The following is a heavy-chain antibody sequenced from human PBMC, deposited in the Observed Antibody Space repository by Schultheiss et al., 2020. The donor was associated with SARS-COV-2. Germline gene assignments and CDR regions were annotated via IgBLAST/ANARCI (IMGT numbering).Heavy chain of an antibody. J-gene: IGHJ4*02. CDR3: ARHLGVRGVRHADY. CDR2: INHSGST. D-gene: IGHD3-10*01. V-gene: IGHV4-34*01. CDR1: GGSFSGYY. Sequence: SETLSLTCAVYGGSFSGYYWSWIRQPPGKGLEWIGEINHSGSTNYNPSLKSRVTISVDTSKKQFSLKLSSVSAADTAVYYCARHLGVRGVRHADYWGQGTLVTVSS.